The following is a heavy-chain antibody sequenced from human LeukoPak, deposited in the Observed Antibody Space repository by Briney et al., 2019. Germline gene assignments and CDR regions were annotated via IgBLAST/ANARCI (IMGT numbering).Heavy chain of an antibody. CDR2: IIPIFGTA. CDR3: AREVILDDAFDI. D-gene: IGHD1-1*01. J-gene: IGHJ3*02. CDR1: GGTFISYA. V-gene: IGHV1-69*05. Sequence: SVTDSCKASGGTFISYAISWVRQARGQGGEWMAGIIPIFGTANYAQKFQGRVTITTDESTSTAYMELSSLRSEDTSVYYCAREVILDDAFDIWGQGTMVTVSS.